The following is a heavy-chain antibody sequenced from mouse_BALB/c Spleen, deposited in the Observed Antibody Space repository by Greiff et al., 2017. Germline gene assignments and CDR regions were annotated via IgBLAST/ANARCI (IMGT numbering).Heavy chain of an antibody. D-gene: IGHD4-1*01. J-gene: IGHJ4*01. V-gene: IGHV1-4*02. Sequence: QVQLQQSAAELARPGASVKMSCKASGYTFTSYTMHWVKQRPGQGLEWIGYINPSSGYTEYNQKFKDKTTLTADKSSSTAYMQLSSLTSEDSAVYYCARVGFFYAMDYWGQGTSVTVSA. CDR2: INPSSGYT. CDR3: ARVGFFYAMDY. CDR1: GYTFTSYT.